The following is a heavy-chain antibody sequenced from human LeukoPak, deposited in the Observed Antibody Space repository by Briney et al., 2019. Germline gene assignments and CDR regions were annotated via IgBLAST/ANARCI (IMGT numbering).Heavy chain of an antibody. CDR2: IYYSERT. J-gene: IGHJ4*02. D-gene: IGHD2-21*02. Sequence: SETLSLTCTVSGGSISSGGYYWSWIRQHPGKGLEWIGYIYYSERTYYNPSLQSRVTISRDTSKNQFSLKLTSVTAADTAVYYCARSHCAGDCHPDYWGQGALVTVSS. V-gene: IGHV4-31*03. CDR1: GGSISSGGYY. CDR3: ARSHCAGDCHPDY.